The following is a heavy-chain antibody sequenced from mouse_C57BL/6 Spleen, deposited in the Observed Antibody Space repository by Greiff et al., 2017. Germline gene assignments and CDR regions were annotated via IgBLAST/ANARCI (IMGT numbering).Heavy chain of an antibody. Sequence: VQLQQSGAELVMPGASVKLSCKASGYTFTSYWMHWVKQRPGQGLEWIGEIDPSDSYTNYNQKFKGKSTLTVDKSSSTAYMQLSSITAEDTAVYSCARRGFDYWGPGTTLTVSS. CDR2: IDPSDSYT. V-gene: IGHV1-69*01. J-gene: IGHJ2*01. CDR3: ARRGFDY. CDR1: GYTFTSYW.